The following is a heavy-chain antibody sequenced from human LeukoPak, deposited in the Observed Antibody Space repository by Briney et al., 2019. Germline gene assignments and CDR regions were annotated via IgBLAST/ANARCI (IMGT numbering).Heavy chain of an antibody. CDR2: INTYNGNT. CDR1: GYTFAGHY. V-gene: IGHV1-18*01. CDR3: ARSGRPQYSSGWYVDYFDY. Sequence: ASVKVSCKASGYTFAGHYLHWVRQAPGQGLEWMGWINTYNGNTNYAQKLQGRVTMTTDTSTSTAYMELRSLRSDDTAVYYCARSGRPQYSSGWYVDYFDYWGQGTLVTVSS. J-gene: IGHJ4*02. D-gene: IGHD6-19*01.